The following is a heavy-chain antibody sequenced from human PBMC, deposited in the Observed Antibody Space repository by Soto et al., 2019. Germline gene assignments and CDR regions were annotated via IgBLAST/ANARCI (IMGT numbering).Heavy chain of an antibody. V-gene: IGHV3-21*01. D-gene: IGHD6-6*01. CDR2: ISSSSSYI. J-gene: IGHJ6*02. Sequence: RLSCAASGFTFSSYSMNWVRQAPGKGLEWVSSISSSSSYIYYADSVKGRFTISRDNAKNSLYLQMNSLRAEDTAVYYCAREGSSSSPLWAMDVCGQETTVTVS. CDR3: AREGSSSSPLWAMDV. CDR1: GFTFSSYS.